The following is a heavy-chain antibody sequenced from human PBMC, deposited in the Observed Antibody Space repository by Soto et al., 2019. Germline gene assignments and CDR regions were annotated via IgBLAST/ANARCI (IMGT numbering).Heavy chain of an antibody. J-gene: IGHJ5*02. D-gene: IGHD6-13*01. CDR1: GFTFSSYA. CDR3: VKSYSNSWPNDWFDP. CDR2: ITGSGAGS. Sequence: EVQLLESGGGWLQPGGSLRLSCAASGFTFSSYAMNWVRQAPGKGLEWVSGITGSGAGSYYSDSVKGRFTISRDNSKNTLYLQMNSLRAKDTAVYYCVKSYSNSWPNDWFDPWGQGTLVTVSS. V-gene: IGHV3-23*01.